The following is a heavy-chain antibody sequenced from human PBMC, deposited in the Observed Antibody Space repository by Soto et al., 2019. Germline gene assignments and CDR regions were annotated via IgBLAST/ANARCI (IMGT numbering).Heavy chain of an antibody. CDR1: GYTFTRYT. V-gene: IGHV1-3*01. Sequence: QVQLVQSGAEVKKPGASVKISCKASGYTFTRYTMNWVRQAPGQRLEWMGWINPDNGNTKSSQKFQDKVIITRDTPARKAYMDLSSLRSEDTAVYYCARGIATGQLDPWGQGTLVTVSS. CDR2: INPDNGNT. D-gene: IGHD2-15*01. CDR3: ARGIATGQLDP. J-gene: IGHJ5*02.